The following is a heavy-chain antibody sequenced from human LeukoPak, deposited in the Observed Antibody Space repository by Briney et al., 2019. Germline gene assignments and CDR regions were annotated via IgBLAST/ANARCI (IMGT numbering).Heavy chain of an antibody. CDR1: GFTFNSYG. Sequence: GGSLRLSCAASGFTFNSYGMSWVRQAPGKGLEWVSVISGSGGSTYYADSVKGRFTISRDNSKNTLYLQMNSLRAEDTALYYCAKDIEVITFGGAFDYWGQGTLVTVSS. D-gene: IGHD3-16*01. J-gene: IGHJ4*02. CDR3: AKDIEVITFGGAFDY. V-gene: IGHV3-23*01. CDR2: ISGSGGST.